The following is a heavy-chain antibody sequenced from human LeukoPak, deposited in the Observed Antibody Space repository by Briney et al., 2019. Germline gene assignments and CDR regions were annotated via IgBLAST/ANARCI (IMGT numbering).Heavy chain of an antibody. D-gene: IGHD3-3*01. CDR1: GFTFSSYS. J-gene: IGHJ5*02. CDR3: ARDESTDYDFWSGYYMS. V-gene: IGHV3-21*04. Sequence: GGSLRLSCAASGFTFSSYSMNWVRQAPGKGLEWVSSISSSSSYIYYADSVKGRFTISRDNAKNSLYLQMNSLRAEDTAVYYCARDESTDYDFWSGYYMSWGQGTLVTVSS. CDR2: ISSSSSYI.